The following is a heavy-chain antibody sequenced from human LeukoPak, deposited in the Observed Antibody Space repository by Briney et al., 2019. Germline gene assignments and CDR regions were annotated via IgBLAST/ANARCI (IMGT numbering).Heavy chain of an antibody. D-gene: IGHD3-10*01. J-gene: IGHJ6*03. CDR3: ATSMVHALYYYYYMDV. CDR1: GGSFREYY. CDR2: INHSGST. Sequence: SETLSLSCAVYGGSFREYYWSWIRQPPGKGLEWIGEINHSGSTNYNPSLMSRVTISVYTSKNQFSLKLSSATAADTAVYFCATSMVHALYYYYYMDVWGKGTTVTVSS. V-gene: IGHV4-34*01.